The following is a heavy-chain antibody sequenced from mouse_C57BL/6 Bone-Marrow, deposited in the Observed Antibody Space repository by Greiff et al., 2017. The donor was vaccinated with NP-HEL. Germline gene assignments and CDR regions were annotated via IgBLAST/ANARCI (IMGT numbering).Heavy chain of an antibody. CDR1: GYTFTSYW. D-gene: IGHD2-4*01. Sequence: QVQLQQPGAELVKPGASVKLSCKASGYTFTSYWMHWVKQRPGQGLEWIGMIHPNSGSTNYNEKFKSKATLTVDKSSSTAYMQLSSLTSEDSAVYYCARSYDYDKNWYFDVWGTGTTVTVSS. V-gene: IGHV1-64*01. CDR2: IHPNSGST. J-gene: IGHJ1*03. CDR3: ARSYDYDKNWYFDV.